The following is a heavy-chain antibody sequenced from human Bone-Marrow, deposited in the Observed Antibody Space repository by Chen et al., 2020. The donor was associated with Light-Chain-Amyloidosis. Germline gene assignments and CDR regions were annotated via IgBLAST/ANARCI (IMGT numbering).Heavy chain of an antibody. CDR3: ARDRTLFGVAQYYFDY. CDR1: GFTSSDYW. Sequence: DVRLVESGGGLVQPGGSLRLSCAASGFTSSDYWMSWVRQSPGKGLEWVANVRQDVSEKDYAASVKGRFTISRDEAKNSVYLQMNNLRAEDTAVYYCARDRTLFGVAQYYFDYWGQGTRVTVSS. V-gene: IGHV3-7*03. D-gene: IGHD3-3*01. CDR2: VRQDVSEK. J-gene: IGHJ4*02.